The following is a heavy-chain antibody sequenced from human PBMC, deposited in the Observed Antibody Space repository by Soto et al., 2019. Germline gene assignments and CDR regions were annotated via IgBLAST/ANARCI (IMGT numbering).Heavy chain of an antibody. CDR2: IRSKAYGGTT. J-gene: IGHJ6*02. D-gene: IGHD2-21*02. CDR3: XRDSTVVTQYYYYGMDV. V-gene: IGHV3-49*04. Sequence: GGSLRLSCTASGFTFGDYAMSWVRQAPGKGLEWVGFIRSKAYGGTTEYAASVKGRFTISRDDSKSIAYLQMNSLKTEDTAVYYCXRDSTVVTQYYYYGMDVWGQGTTVTVSS. CDR1: GFTFGDYA.